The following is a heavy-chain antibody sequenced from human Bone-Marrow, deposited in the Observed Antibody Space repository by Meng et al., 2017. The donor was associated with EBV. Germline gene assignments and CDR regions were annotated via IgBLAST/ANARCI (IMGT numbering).Heavy chain of an antibody. CDR1: GFTFSSYD. CDR2: IGTAGDT. J-gene: IGHJ4*02. V-gene: IGHV3-13*01. CDR3: ARDRWGDYYFDY. Sequence: EVQLVEXXXGXVXXGGXLRLSCAASGFTFSSYDMHWVRQATGKGLEWVSAIGTAGDTYYPGSVKGRFTISRENAKNSLYLQMNSLRAGDTAVYYCARDRWGDYYFDYWGQGTLVTVSS. D-gene: IGHD3-16*01.